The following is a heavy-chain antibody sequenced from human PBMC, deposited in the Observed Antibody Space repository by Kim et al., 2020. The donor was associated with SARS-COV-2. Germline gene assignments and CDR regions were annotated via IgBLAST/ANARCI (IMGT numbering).Heavy chain of an antibody. CDR1: GFTFSRYA. J-gene: IGHJ4*02. CDR2: VNNGGNP. V-gene: IGHV3-23*01. D-gene: IGHD3-22*01. Sequence: GGSLRLSCEGSGFTFSRYAISWVRQAPGRGPEWVASVNNGGNPYYADSVKGRFTVSRDNARNTLYLQMDRVRAEDTALYYCAKDHESSGWPTIDYWGQGTQVTVSS. CDR3: AKDHESSGWPTIDY.